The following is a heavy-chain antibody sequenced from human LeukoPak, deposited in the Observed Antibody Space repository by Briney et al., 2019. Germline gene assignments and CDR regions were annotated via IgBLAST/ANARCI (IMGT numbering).Heavy chain of an antibody. Sequence: ASVKVSCKASGGTFSSYAISWVRQAPGQGLEWMGGIIPIFGTANYAQKFQGRVTITTDESTSTAYMELSSLRSVDTAVYYCAGDYDSSGYYYYMDVWGKGTTVTVSS. CDR2: IIPIFGTA. CDR1: GGTFSSYA. J-gene: IGHJ6*03. D-gene: IGHD3-22*01. CDR3: AGDYDSSGYYYYMDV. V-gene: IGHV1-69*05.